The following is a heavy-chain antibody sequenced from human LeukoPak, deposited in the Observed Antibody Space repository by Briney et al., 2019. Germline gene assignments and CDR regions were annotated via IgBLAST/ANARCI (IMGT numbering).Heavy chain of an antibody. J-gene: IGHJ5*02. D-gene: IGHD4-4*01. CDR1: GVTFSSYS. CDR3: ASFSYSNYGGYWFDP. CDR2: ITSSSSTI. Sequence: GGSLRLSCAASGVTFSSYSMTWVRQAPGKGLEWVSYITSSSSTIYYADSVKGRFTISRDNAKNSLYLQMNSLRDEDTAVYYCASFSYSNYGGYWFDPWGQGTLVTVSS. V-gene: IGHV3-48*02.